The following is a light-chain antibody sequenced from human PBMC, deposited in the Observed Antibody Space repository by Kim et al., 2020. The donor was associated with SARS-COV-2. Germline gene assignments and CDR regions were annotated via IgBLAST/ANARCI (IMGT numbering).Light chain of an antibody. V-gene: IGLV1-40*01. Sequence: QSVLTQPPSVSGASGQTVTISCTGSGSNIGADYAVHWYQQFPGTAPRLLIFDYNNRPSGVPDRFSGSKSGTSASLAITGLQADDEADYYCQSYDRRLCGSVFGGGTQLTVL. CDR2: DYN. CDR3: QSYDRRLCGSV. J-gene: IGLJ2*01. CDR1: GSNIGADYA.